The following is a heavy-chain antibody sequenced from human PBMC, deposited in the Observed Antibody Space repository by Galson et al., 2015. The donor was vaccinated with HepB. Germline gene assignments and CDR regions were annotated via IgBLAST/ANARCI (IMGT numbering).Heavy chain of an antibody. Sequence: SLRLSCAASGFSFGGYSMNWVRQAPGKGLEWVSYVSSSSSIIKCADSVKGRFTISRDNAKNSLSLQMNSLRDDDTAVYYCTRGTYTSIWYAPAPDNFDYWGQGTLVTVSS. CDR2: VSSSSSII. CDR1: GFSFGGYS. J-gene: IGHJ4*02. CDR3: TRGTYTSIWYAPAPDNFDY. V-gene: IGHV3-48*02. D-gene: IGHD6-13*01.